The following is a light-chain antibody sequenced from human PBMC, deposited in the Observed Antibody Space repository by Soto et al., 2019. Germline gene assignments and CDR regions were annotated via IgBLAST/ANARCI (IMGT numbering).Light chain of an antibody. Sequence: DNHMNQKISSLSASVRVKITMAAGASQGIRHYLAWYQQKPGKVPKLLIYEASNLQSGVPSRFSGIESGTGFRLTTGIPESEHYASYYLREHIRNWLAFGRGTKVDIK. CDR3: REHIRNWLA. V-gene: IGKV1-17*01. CDR2: EAS. J-gene: IGKJ4*01. CDR1: QGIRHY.